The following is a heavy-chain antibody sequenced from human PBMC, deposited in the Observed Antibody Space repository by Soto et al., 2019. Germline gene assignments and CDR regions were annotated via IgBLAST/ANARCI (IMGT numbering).Heavy chain of an antibody. J-gene: IGHJ4*02. CDR1: GGSISSSSYY. Sequence: QLQLQESGPGLVKPSETLSLTCTVSGGSISSSSYYWGWIRQPPGKGLEWIGSIYYSGSTYYNPSLKSRFTMSVDPSKNQFSLKLSSVTDADTAVYYCARHVLLWFGECHSIDYWGQGTLVTVSS. D-gene: IGHD3-10*01. V-gene: IGHV4-39*01. CDR2: IYYSGST. CDR3: ARHVLLWFGECHSIDY.